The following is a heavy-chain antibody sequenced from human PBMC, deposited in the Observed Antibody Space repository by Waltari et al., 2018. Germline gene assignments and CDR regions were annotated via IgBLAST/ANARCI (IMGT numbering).Heavy chain of an antibody. CDR1: GGSISSYY. V-gene: IGHV4-59*01. D-gene: IGHD3-16*01. Sequence: QVQLQESGPGLVKPSETLSLTCTVSGGSISSYYWSWIRQPPGKGLEWIGYIYYSGSTNYNPSLKSRVTISVDTSKNQFSLKLSSVTAADTAVYYCARWVWGETYFDYWGQGTLVTVSS. J-gene: IGHJ4*02. CDR3: ARWVWGETYFDY. CDR2: IYYSGST.